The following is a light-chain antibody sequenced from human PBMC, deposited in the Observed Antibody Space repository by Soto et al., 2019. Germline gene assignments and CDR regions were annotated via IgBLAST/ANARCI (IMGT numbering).Light chain of an antibody. CDR3: QQYGSSPGYT. Sequence: EIVLTQSPGTLSLSPGDRATLSCRASQSVSDSYLAWYQHKPGQAPRLLIYGASSRATGIPDRFSGSGSGTDFTRTISRLEPEDFAVYYCQQYGSSPGYTFGQGTKLEIK. J-gene: IGKJ2*01. CDR1: QSVSDSY. V-gene: IGKV3-20*01. CDR2: GAS.